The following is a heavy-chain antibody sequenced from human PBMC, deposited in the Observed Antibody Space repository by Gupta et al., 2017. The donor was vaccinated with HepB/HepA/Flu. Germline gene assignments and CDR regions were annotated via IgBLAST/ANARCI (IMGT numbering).Heavy chain of an antibody. V-gene: IGHV3-9*03. CDR2: ISWNGVTV. Sequence: EVQLVESGGNLVQHARSLRLSCAASGFTFDDYFFLSVRQAPGKGLEWGSSISWNGVTVAYADSVQGRFTISRDNAKRSLFLDMNSLRAEDMALYYCAKEKYTFGLLAGAFDIWGQGTIVTVSS. CDR3: AKEKYTFGLLAGAFDI. J-gene: IGHJ3*02. D-gene: IGHD6-19*01. CDR1: GFTFDDYF.